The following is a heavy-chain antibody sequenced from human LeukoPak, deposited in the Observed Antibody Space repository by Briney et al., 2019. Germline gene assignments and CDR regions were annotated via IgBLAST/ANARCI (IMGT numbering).Heavy chain of an antibody. Sequence: SETLSLTCTVSGGSISSGGFYWSWLRQPAGKGLEWIGHIYARGITSYNPSLKSRVTLPVDTSKNQFSLNLSSVTAADTAVYYCARSARDGYNNYFDYWGQGTLVTVSS. D-gene: IGHD5-24*01. J-gene: IGHJ4*02. CDR2: IYARGIT. V-gene: IGHV4-61*09. CDR1: GGSISSGGFY. CDR3: ARSARDGYNNYFDY.